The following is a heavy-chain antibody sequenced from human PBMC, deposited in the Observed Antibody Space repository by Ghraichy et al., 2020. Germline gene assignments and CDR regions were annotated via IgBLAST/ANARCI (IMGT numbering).Heavy chain of an antibody. V-gene: IGHV1-46*01. D-gene: IGHD5-12*01. CDR1: GYTFSSYL. CDR2: INPSGGST. J-gene: IGHJ6*02. Sequence: SVKVSCKASGYTFSSYLMHWVRQAPGQGLEWMGVINPSGGSTTYAQKFQGRVTMTKDTSTNTVNMELRSLRSEDTAVYYCARAEVARGFYYHPMDVWGQGTTVTVSS. CDR3: ARAEVARGFYYHPMDV.